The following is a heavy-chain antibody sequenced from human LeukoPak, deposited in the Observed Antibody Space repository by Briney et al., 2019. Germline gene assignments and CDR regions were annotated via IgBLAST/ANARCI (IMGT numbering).Heavy chain of an antibody. CDR2: IYYSGST. D-gene: IGHD2-15*01. CDR3: ARGGDCSGGSCSLAVFDY. CDR1: GVSISSYY. J-gene: IGHJ4*02. V-gene: IGHV4-59*01. Sequence: PSETLSLTCTVSGVSISSYYWSWIRQPPGKGLEWIGYIYYSGSTNYNPSLKSRVTISVDTSKNQFSLKLSSVTAADTAVYYCARGGDCSGGSCSLAVFDYWGQGTLVTVSS.